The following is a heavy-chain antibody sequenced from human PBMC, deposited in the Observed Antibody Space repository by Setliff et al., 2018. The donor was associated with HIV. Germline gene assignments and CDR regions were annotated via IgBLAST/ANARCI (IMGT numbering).Heavy chain of an antibody. Sequence: ASETLSLTCVVSDDSFSNYDWTWIRQSPGKALEWIGYISSSGTTTYNPSLRSRVTISIETSNTRFSLWLRSATAADTATYFCARLGRAIDDGGSSLRLDFWGQGTLVTVSS. J-gene: IGHJ4*02. CDR2: ISSSGTT. D-gene: IGHD2-21*01. CDR1: DDSFSNYD. CDR3: ARLGRAIDDGGSSLRLDF. V-gene: IGHV4-4*09.